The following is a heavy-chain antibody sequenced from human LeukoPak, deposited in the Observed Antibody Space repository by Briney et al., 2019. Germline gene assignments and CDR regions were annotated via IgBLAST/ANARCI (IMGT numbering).Heavy chain of an antibody. CDR1: GFTFSSYW. CDR2: IKQDGSEK. Sequence: PGGSLRLSCAASGFTFSSYWMSWVRQAPGKGLEWVAKIKQDGSEKYYVDSVKGRSTISRDNAKNSLYLQMNSLRAEDTAVYYCARDKILGATLFDCWGQGTLVTVSS. D-gene: IGHD2/OR15-2a*01. CDR3: ARDKILGATLFDC. J-gene: IGHJ4*02. V-gene: IGHV3-7*01.